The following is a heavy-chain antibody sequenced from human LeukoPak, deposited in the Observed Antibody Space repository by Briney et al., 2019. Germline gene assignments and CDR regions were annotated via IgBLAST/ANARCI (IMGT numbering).Heavy chain of an antibody. CDR2: IKSKTDGGTT. J-gene: IGHJ3*02. CDR3: TTSTSGSYYLDAFDI. D-gene: IGHD1-26*01. Sequence: TGGSLRLSCAASGFTFSNAWMSWVRQAPGKGLEWVGRIKSKTDGGTTDYAAPVKGRFTISRGDSKNTLYLQMNSLKTEDTAVYYCTTSTSGSYYLDAFDIWGQGTMVTVSS. V-gene: IGHV3-15*01. CDR1: GFTFSNAW.